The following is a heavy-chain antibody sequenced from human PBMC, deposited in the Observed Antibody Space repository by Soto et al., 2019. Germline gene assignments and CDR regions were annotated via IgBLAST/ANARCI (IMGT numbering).Heavy chain of an antibody. D-gene: IGHD3-10*01. J-gene: IGHJ6*02. CDR1: GGSISTYS. CDR3: ARVKLLWFGESSSYYYYGMDV. Sequence: PSETLSLTCTVSGGSISTYSWSWIRQPPGKGLDWIGYIYNSGSTTYNPSLNPSLKSRVTISVDKSKNQFSLKLSSVTAADTAVYYCARVKLLWFGESSSYYYYGMDVWGQGTTVTVSS. V-gene: IGHV4-59*12. CDR2: IYNSGST.